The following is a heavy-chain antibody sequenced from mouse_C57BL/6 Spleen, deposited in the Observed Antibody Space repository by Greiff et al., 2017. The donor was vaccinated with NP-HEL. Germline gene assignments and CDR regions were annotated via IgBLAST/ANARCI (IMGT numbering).Heavy chain of an antibody. V-gene: IGHV1-63*01. CDR3: ARCDGYYWYFDV. Sequence: VMLVESGAELVRPGTSVKMSCKASGYTFTNYWIGWAKQRPGHGLEWIGDIYPGGGYTNYNEKFKGKATLTADKSSSTAYMQFSSLTSEDSAIYYCARCDGYYWYFDVWGTGTTVTVSS. CDR2: IYPGGGYT. CDR1: GYTFTNYW. D-gene: IGHD2-3*01. J-gene: IGHJ1*03.